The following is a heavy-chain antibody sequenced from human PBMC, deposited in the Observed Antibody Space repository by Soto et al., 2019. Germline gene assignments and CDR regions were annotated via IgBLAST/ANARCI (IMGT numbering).Heavy chain of an antibody. J-gene: IGHJ5*02. CDR1: GGSIRSYY. D-gene: IGHD1-26*01. Sequence: QVQLQESGPGLVKPSETLSLTCTVSGGSIRSYYWSWIRQSPGKGLEWIGYIYYSGSTNYNPSLKSRVTISVDTSKNQFSLKLSSVTAADTAVYHCARSSGSRGWFDPWGQGTLVTVSS. V-gene: IGHV4-59*01. CDR3: ARSSGSRGWFDP. CDR2: IYYSGST.